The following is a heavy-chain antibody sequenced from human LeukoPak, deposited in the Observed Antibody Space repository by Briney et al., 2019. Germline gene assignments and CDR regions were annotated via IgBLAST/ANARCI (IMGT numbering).Heavy chain of an antibody. D-gene: IGHD2-2*01. V-gene: IGHV3-30*02. CDR2: IRHDGSDK. J-gene: IGHJ4*02. Sequence: GGSLRLSCAASGFTFNSYGMHWVRQAPGKGLEWVAFIRHDGSDKYYADSVKGRFTISRDDSKNTLDLQMNSLRPQDTAVYYCTKESLTYCSTSSCSIASWGQATLVTVSS. CDR3: TKESLTYCSTSSCSIAS. CDR1: GFTFNSYG.